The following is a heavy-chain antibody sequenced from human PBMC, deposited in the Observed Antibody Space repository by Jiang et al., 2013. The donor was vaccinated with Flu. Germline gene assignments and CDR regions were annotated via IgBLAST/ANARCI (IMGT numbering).Heavy chain of an antibody. Sequence: GAEVKKPGASVKVSCKVSGYTLTELSMHWVRQAPGKGLEWMGGFDPEDGETIYAQKFQGRVTMTEDTSTDTAYMELSSLRSEDTAVYYCATSLLYSNQGDYYYYGMDVWGQGTTVTVSS. CDR1: GYTLTELS. CDR2: FDPEDGET. D-gene: IGHD4-11*01. V-gene: IGHV1-24*01. J-gene: IGHJ6*02. CDR3: ATSLLYSNQGDYYYYGMDV.